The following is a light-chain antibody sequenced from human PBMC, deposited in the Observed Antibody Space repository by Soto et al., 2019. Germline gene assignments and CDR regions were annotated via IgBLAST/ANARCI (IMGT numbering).Light chain of an antibody. Sequence: DIQMTQSPSSLSASVGDRVTLTCRASQSISSYLNWYQQEPGKAPKLLIYAASTLQRGVPSKYSGSGSGTDFTLTISSLQPEDFATYYCQQTYSTPRPFGQGTKVEIK. J-gene: IGKJ1*01. CDR2: AAS. CDR3: QQTYSTPRP. V-gene: IGKV1-39*01. CDR1: QSISSY.